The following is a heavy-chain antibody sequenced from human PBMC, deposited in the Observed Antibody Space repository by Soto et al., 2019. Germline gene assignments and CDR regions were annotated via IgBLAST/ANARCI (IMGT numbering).Heavy chain of an antibody. J-gene: IGHJ5*02. CDR3: AKDMDQINNSGWLDP. CDR1: GFSFGDSA. D-gene: IGHD7-27*01. Sequence: EVQLVESGGGLVQPGTSLRLSCEASGFSFGDSAMHWVRQAPGKGLQWVSGISWNSGSVGYADSVKGRFTISRDNGKNSVFLQMNSLRAEDTALYYCAKDMDQINNSGWLDPWGQGTLVIVSS. V-gene: IGHV3-9*01. CDR2: ISWNSGSV.